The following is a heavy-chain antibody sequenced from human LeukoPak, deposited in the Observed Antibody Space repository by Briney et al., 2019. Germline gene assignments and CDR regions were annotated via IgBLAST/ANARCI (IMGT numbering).Heavy chain of an antibody. V-gene: IGHV3-66*01. CDR2: IYGAGTT. Sequence: PGGSLRLSCAASRFAVNSNYMSWVRQAPGKGLEWVSVIYGAGTTFYADSVKGRLSISRDNSKNTLYLHMGSLRAEDTAIYYCAGGVLPYYFDYWGQGTLVTVSA. CDR3: AGGVLPYYFDY. J-gene: IGHJ4*02. CDR1: RFAVNSNY. D-gene: IGHD3-3*01.